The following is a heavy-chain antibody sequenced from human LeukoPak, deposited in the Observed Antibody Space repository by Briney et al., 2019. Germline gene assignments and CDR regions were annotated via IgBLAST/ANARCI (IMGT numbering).Heavy chain of an antibody. V-gene: IGHV4-34*01. Sequence: SETLSLTCTVSGGSISTYYWSWIRQPPGKGLEWIGEINHSGSTNYNPSLKSRVTISVDTSKNQFSLKLSSVTAADTAVYYCARAGYYDSSGYEEFAFDIWGQGTMVTVSS. CDR3: ARAGYYDSSGYEEFAFDI. CDR2: INHSGST. D-gene: IGHD3-22*01. J-gene: IGHJ3*02. CDR1: GGSISTYY.